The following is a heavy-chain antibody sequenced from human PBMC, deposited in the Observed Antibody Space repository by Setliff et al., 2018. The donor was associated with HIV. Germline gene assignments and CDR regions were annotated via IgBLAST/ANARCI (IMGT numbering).Heavy chain of an antibody. D-gene: IGHD2-21*01. CDR1: GFTFSSYA. CDR3: TKTLFSAVIRGDAFDI. V-gene: IGHV3-23*01. J-gene: IGHJ3*02. Sequence: GGSLRLSCAASGFTFSSYAMSWVRQAPGKGLEWVSGISAGGGSTYYADSVKGRFTISRDNSKNTLYLQMNSLRAEDTAVYYCTKTLFSAVIRGDAFDIWGRGTVVTVSS. CDR2: ISAGGGST.